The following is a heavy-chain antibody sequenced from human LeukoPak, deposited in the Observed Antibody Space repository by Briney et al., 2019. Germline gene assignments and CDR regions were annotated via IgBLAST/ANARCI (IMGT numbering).Heavy chain of an antibody. CDR1: GFTFSDYY. Sequence: GGSLRLSCAASGFTFSDYYMSWIRQAPGKGLEWVSYISSSGSTIYYADSVKGRFTISRDNAKNSLYLQMNSLRAADTAVYYCARGQGDSPHDAFDIWGQGTMVTVSS. J-gene: IGHJ3*02. CDR2: ISSSGSTI. V-gene: IGHV3-11*01. CDR3: ARGQGDSPHDAFDI. D-gene: IGHD2-21*02.